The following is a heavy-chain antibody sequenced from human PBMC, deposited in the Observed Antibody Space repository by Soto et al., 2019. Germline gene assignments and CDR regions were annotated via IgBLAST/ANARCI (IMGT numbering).Heavy chain of an antibody. D-gene: IGHD3-16*01. V-gene: IGHV1-2*02. CDR2: MRPDSGGA. CDR3: ARDPHEGVYDY. J-gene: IGHJ4*02. Sequence: ASVKVSCKASGYTFTGYYLHWIRQAPGQGLQWMGWMRPDSGGANYAQKFQGRVSMTRDTSTSTFYMELSRLASDDTAVYYGARDPHEGVYDYCGQGTKV. CDR1: GYTFTGYY.